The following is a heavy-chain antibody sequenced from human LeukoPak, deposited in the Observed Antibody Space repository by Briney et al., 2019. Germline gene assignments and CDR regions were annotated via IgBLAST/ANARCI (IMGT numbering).Heavy chain of an antibody. J-gene: IGHJ5*02. CDR3: ARVISRRHYYDYNWFDP. CDR2: INHSGST. V-gene: IGHV4-34*01. CDR1: GGSFSGYY. Sequence: TSETLSLTCAVYGGSFSGYYWSWIRQPPGKGLEWIGEINHSGSTNYNPSLKSRVTISVDTSKNQFSLKLSSVTAADTAVYYCARVISRRHYYDYNWFDPWGQGTLVTVSS. D-gene: IGHD3-22*01.